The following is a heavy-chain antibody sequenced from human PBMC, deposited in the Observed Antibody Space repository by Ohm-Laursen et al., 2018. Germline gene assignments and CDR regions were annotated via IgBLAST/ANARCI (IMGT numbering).Heavy chain of an antibody. CDR1: GYTFTDYG. CDR3: ARGWYQDY. Sequence: VASVKVSCKASGYTFTDYGISWVRQAPGQGLEWMGWISANNGQTHYAQNLQGRVTVTTDTSASTVYMELRSLRFDDTAVYYCARGWYQDYWGQGTLVTVSS. D-gene: IGHD6-13*01. CDR2: ISANNGQT. J-gene: IGHJ4*02. V-gene: IGHV1-18*01.